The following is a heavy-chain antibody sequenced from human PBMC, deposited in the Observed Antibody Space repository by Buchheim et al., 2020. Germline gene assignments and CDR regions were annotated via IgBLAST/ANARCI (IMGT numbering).Heavy chain of an antibody. CDR3: ASQSLRTPTGGAFDY. V-gene: IGHV3-30*04. D-gene: IGHD4-17*01. J-gene: IGHJ4*02. CDR1: GFTFSSYA. Sequence: QVQLVESGGGVVQPGRSLRLSCAASGFTFSSYAMHWVRQAPGKGLEWVAVISYDGSNKYYADSVKGRFTISRDNSKNTLYLQMNSLRADDTAVYYCASQSLRTPTGGAFDYWGQGTL. CDR2: ISYDGSNK.